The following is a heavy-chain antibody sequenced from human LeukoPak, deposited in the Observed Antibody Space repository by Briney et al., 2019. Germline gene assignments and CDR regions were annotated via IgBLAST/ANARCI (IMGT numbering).Heavy chain of an antibody. CDR3: ARHVRKRGIAAAGSPGWFDP. J-gene: IGHJ5*02. CDR2: IYYSGST. D-gene: IGHD6-13*01. V-gene: IGHV4-39*01. Sequence: SETLSLTCTVSGGSISSSSYYWGWIRQPPGKGLEWIGSIYYSGSTYFNPSLKSRVTISVDTSKNQFSLKLNSVTAADTAVYYCARHVRKRGIAAAGSPGWFDPWGQGTLVTVSS. CDR1: GGSISSSSYY.